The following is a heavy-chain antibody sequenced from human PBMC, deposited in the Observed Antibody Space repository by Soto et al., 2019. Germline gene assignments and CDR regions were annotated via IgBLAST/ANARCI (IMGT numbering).Heavy chain of an antibody. CDR3: ARDRELRFLEWAFDY. V-gene: IGHV3-7*03. J-gene: IGHJ4*02. Sequence: GGSLRLSCAASGFTFSSYWMSWVRQAPGKGLEWVANIKQDGSEKYYVDSVKGRFTISRDNAKNSLYLQMNSLRAEDTAVYYCARDRELRFLEWAFDYWGQGTLVTVSS. D-gene: IGHD3-3*01. CDR1: GFTFSSYW. CDR2: IKQDGSEK.